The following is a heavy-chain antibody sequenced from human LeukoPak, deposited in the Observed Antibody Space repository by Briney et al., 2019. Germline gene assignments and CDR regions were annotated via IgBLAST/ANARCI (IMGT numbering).Heavy chain of an antibody. Sequence: SETLSLTCTVSGGSISSSSYYWGWIRQPPGKGLEWIGSIYYSGSTYCNPSLKSRVTISVDTSKNQFSLKLSSVTAADTAVYYCARHLGYCSSTSCYVGWFDPWGQGTLVTVSS. CDR1: GGSISSSSYY. CDR3: ARHLGYCSSTSCYVGWFDP. CDR2: IYYSGST. D-gene: IGHD2-2*01. V-gene: IGHV4-39*01. J-gene: IGHJ5*02.